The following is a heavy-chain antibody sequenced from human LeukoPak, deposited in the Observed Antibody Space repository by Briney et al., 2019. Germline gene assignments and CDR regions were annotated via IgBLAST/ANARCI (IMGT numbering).Heavy chain of an antibody. V-gene: IGHV3-23*01. CDR1: GFTFSSYA. Sequence: GGSLRLSCAASGFTFSSYAMSWVRQAPGKGLEWVSAISGSGGSTYYADSVKGRFTISRDNSKNTLCLQMNSLRAEDTAVYYCAKSDKATDAFDIWGQGTMVTVSS. CDR3: AKSDKATDAFDI. D-gene: IGHD5-12*01. J-gene: IGHJ3*02. CDR2: ISGSGGST.